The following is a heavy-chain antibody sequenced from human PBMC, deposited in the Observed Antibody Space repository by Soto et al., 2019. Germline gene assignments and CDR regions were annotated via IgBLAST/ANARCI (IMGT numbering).Heavy chain of an antibody. CDR1: GGSISSRNW. Sequence: PSETLGFTCALSGGSISSRNWGSWFRQPPVKGLEWIGEIYHSGSTYYNPSLKSRVTISVDTSKNQFSLKLSSVTAADTAVYYCAGFSEVAANEINWFDPWGQGTMVTVSS. CDR3: AGFSEVAANEINWFDP. J-gene: IGHJ5*02. D-gene: IGHD2-15*01. V-gene: IGHV4-4*02. CDR2: IYHSGST.